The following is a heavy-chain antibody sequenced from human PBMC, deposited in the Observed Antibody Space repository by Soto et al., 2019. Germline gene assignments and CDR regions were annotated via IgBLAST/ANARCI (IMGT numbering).Heavy chain of an antibody. J-gene: IGHJ3*01. V-gene: IGHV2-5*02. CDR1: GISLSTRGVG. CDR2: IYWDGDR. Sequence: QITLKESGPTLVKPKETLKLTCTVSGISLSTRGVGVGWIRQPPGAAPEWLAIIYWDGDRRYSPFYKSRLTITRDTSRNHVVLTMTNMDPVDTATYYCTQRRRSSDAFDVWGQGTVVAVSS. CDR3: TQRRRSSDAFDV. D-gene: IGHD6-6*01.